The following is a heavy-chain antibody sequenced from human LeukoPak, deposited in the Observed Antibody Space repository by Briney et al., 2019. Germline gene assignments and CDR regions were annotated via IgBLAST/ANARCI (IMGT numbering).Heavy chain of an antibody. D-gene: IGHD2-15*01. Sequence: PSETLSLACTVSGGSISSGDYYWSWTRQPPGKGLEWIGYIYYSGSTYYNPSLKSRVTISVDTSKNQFSLKLSSVTAADTAVYYCARECDCSGGSCYHNWFDPWGQGTLVTVSS. J-gene: IGHJ5*02. CDR1: GGSISSGDYY. CDR3: ARECDCSGGSCYHNWFDP. V-gene: IGHV4-30-4*01. CDR2: IYYSGST.